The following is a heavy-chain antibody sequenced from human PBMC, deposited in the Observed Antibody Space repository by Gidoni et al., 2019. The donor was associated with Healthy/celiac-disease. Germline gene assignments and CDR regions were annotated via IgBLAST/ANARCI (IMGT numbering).Heavy chain of an antibody. D-gene: IGHD2-2*01. V-gene: IGHV4-30-4*01. CDR1: GGSISSGDYY. CDR2: IYSSGST. J-gene: IGHJ5*02. Sequence: QVQLQESGPGLVKPSQTLSLTCTVSGGSISSGDYYWSWIRQPPGKGLEWIGYIYSSGSTYYNPSLKSRVTISVDTSKNQFSLKLSSVTAADTAVYYCARYVDIVVVPAAIGGWFDPWGQGTLVTVSS. CDR3: ARYVDIVVVPAAIGGWFDP.